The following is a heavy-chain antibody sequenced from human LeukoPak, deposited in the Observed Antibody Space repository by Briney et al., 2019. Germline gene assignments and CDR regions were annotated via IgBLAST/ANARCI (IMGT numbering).Heavy chain of an antibody. J-gene: IGHJ4*02. Sequence: GGSLRLSCAASGFTFSSYGMHWVRQAPGKGLEWVAFIRYDGSNKYYADSVKGRFTISRDNSKNTLYLQMNSLRAEDTAVYYCAKNGYDFRGVADYWGQGTLATVSS. CDR2: IRYDGSNK. CDR3: AKNGYDFRGVADY. V-gene: IGHV3-30*02. CDR1: GFTFSSYG. D-gene: IGHD3-3*01.